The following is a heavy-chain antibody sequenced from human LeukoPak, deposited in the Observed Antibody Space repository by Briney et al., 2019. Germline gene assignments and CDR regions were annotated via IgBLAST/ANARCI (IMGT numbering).Heavy chain of an antibody. J-gene: IGHJ6*03. V-gene: IGHV4-61*02. CDR1: GGSISSGSYY. Sequence: PSETLSLTCTVSGGSISSGSYYWSWIRQPAGKGLEWIGRIYTSGSTNYNPSLKSRVTISVDTSKNQFSLKLSSVTAADTAVYYCAREIPTEQLRHYYYYMDVWGKGTTVTVSS. CDR3: AREIPTEQLRHYYYYMDV. D-gene: IGHD6-6*01. CDR2: IYTSGST.